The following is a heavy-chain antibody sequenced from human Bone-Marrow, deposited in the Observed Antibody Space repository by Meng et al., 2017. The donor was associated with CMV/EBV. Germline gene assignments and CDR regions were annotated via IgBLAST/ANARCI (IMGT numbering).Heavy chain of an antibody. CDR1: GGSISSYY. CDR3: ARDRGSGWYVY. D-gene: IGHD6-19*01. J-gene: IGHJ4*02. CDR2: IHTSGST. Sequence: LTCPVSGGSISSYYWSWIRQPAGKGLEWIGRIHTSGSTNYSPSLKSRVTMSVDTSKNQFSRKLSSVTAADTAVYYCARDRGSGWYVYWGQGTLVTVSS. V-gene: IGHV4-4*07.